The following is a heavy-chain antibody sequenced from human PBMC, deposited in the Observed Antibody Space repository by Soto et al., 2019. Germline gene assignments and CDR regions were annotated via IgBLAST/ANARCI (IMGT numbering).Heavy chain of an antibody. CDR2: ISSSSSTI. Sequence: GGSLRLSCAASGFTFSSYSMNWVRQAPGKGLEWVSYISSSSSTIYYADSVKGRFTISRDNAKNSLYLQMNSLRAEDAAVYYGARSAGVVRGVITPFDPWGQGTLVTVSS. D-gene: IGHD3-10*01. CDR3: ARSAGVVRGVITPFDP. V-gene: IGHV3-48*04. CDR1: GFTFSSYS. J-gene: IGHJ5*02.